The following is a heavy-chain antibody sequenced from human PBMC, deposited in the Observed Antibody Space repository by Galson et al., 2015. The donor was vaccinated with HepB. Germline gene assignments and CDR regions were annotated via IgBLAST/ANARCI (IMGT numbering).Heavy chain of an antibody. Sequence: SVKVSCKASGGTFSSYTISWVRQAPGQGLEWMGRIIPILGIANYAQKFQGRVTITADKSTSTAYMELSSLRSEDTAVYYCARDSGGSGSYPEEGWGQGTLVTVSS. CDR1: GGTFSSYT. CDR3: ARDSGGSGSYPEEG. J-gene: IGHJ4*02. V-gene: IGHV1-69*04. D-gene: IGHD1-26*01. CDR2: IIPILGIA.